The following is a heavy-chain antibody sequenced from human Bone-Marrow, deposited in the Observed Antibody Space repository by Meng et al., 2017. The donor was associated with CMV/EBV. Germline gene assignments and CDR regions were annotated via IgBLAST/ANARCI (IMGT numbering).Heavy chain of an antibody. CDR2: IYYSGST. CDR3: ARYGHSYYFDY. J-gene: IGHJ4*02. CDR1: GGSISSYY. V-gene: IGHV4-59*01. Sequence: SETLSLTCTVSGGSISSYYWSWLRQPPGKGLEWIGYIYYSGSTNYNPSLKSRVTISVDTSKNQFSLKLSSVTAADTAVYYCARYGHSYYFDYWGQGTLVTVSS. D-gene: IGHD5-18*01.